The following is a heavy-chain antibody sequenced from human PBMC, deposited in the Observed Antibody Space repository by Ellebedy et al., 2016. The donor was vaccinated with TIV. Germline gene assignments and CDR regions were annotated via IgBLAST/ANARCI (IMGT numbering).Heavy chain of an antibody. V-gene: IGHV4-59*01. CDR2: VYHTGST. CDR3: ARDGVEDYFDY. CDR1: GVSISDYY. D-gene: IGHD3-10*01. J-gene: IGHJ4*02. Sequence: MPSETLSLTCSVSGVSISDYYWSWIRQPPGQGLEWIGYVYHTGSTNYNPSIRSRVTLAVDTPKNEFSLKLSSVTTADTAIYYCARDGVEDYFDYWGQGLLVTVSS.